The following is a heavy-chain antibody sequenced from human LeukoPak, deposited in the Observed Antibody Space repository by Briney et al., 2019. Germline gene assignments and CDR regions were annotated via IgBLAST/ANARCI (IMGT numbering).Heavy chain of an antibody. D-gene: IGHD2-21*01. J-gene: IGHJ3*02. CDR2: IQNDASQK. Sequence: PGGSLRLSCAASGFNFRSSGMHWVRQAPGKGLEWVAFIQNDASQKYFADSVKGRFTISRDNPRNTVCLQMNSLRTEDTAVYFCAREGSRLVIHAFDIWGQGTMVTVSS. V-gene: IGHV3-30*02. CDR1: GFNFRSSG. CDR3: AREGSRLVIHAFDI.